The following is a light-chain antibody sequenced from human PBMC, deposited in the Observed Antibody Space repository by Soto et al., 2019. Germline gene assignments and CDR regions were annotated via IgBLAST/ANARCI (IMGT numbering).Light chain of an antibody. CDR1: QSVSNNY. J-gene: IGKJ2*01. CDR3: HQLGSSPYT. V-gene: IGKV3-20*01. Sequence: ENVLTQSPGTLSLSPGERVTLSCRASQSVSNNYLAWYQQKPSQAPRLLIYVASSRATGIPDRFSGSGSGTDFTLTISRLEPEDSAVYYCHQLGSSPYTFGQGTKLEIK. CDR2: VAS.